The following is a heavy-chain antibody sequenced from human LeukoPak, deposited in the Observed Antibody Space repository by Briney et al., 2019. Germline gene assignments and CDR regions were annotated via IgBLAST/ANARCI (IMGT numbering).Heavy chain of an antibody. D-gene: IGHD1-14*01. CDR2: IKHDGGEE. V-gene: IGHV3-7*01. Sequence: GGSLRLSCVASGFTLNTFWMTWVRQAPGKGLEWVAHIKHDGGEEYYVNSVKGRFTISRDNAKNSLYLEMDSLRPDDTAVYFCVREREPLSDFDYWGQGTLVTVSS. CDR1: GFTLNTFW. J-gene: IGHJ4*02. CDR3: VREREPLSDFDY.